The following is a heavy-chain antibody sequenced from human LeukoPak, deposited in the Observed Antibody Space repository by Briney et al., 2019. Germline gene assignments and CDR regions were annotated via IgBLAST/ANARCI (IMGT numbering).Heavy chain of an antibody. V-gene: IGHV3-23*01. J-gene: IGHJ3*02. D-gene: IGHD6-13*01. CDR3: AKDLSVAAGEDAFDI. CDR1: GFTFSSYA. CDR2: ISGSGGST. Sequence: GGSLRLSCAASGFTFSSYAMSGVREAPGKGGEWVSGISGSGGSTYYADSVKGRFTISRDNSKNTLYLQMNSLRAEDTAVYYCAKDLSVAAGEDAFDIWGQGTMVTVSS.